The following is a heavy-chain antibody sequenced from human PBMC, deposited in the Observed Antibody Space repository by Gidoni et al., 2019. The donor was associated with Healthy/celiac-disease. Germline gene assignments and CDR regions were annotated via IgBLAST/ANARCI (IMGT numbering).Heavy chain of an antibody. J-gene: IGHJ4*02. V-gene: IGHV3-23*01. Sequence: EVQLLESGGGLVQPGRSLRLSCAASGFTFSSYDMSWVRQAPGKGLEWVSAISGSGGSTYYADSVKGRFTISRDNSKNTLYLQMNSLRAEDTAVYYCAHSSSWYFVYWGQGTLVTVSS. CDR1: GFTFSSYD. CDR2: ISGSGGST. D-gene: IGHD6-13*01. CDR3: AHSSSWYFVY.